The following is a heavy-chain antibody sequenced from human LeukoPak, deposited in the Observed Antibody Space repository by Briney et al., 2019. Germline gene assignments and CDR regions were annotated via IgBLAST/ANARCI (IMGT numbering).Heavy chain of an antibody. CDR1: GYTFTHHY. J-gene: IGHJ1*01. CDR3: ASRSPTEAYDRPGIAVAGIPLNFQH. D-gene: IGHD6-19*01. CDR2: INPNGGGT. V-gene: IGHV1-46*01. Sequence: GASVKVSCKASGYTFTHHYIHWVRQAPGQGLEWLGIINPNGGGTSYAQRFQGRITMTRDTSTSTAYMELSSLRSEDTAVYYCASRSPTEAYDRPGIAVAGIPLNFQHWGQGTLVTVSS.